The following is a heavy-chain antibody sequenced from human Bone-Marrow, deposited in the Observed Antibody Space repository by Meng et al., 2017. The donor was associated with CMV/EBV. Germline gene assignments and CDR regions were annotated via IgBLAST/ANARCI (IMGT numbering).Heavy chain of an antibody. Sequence: GESLKISCTASGFTFGDYAMSWVRQAPGKGLEWVGRIRSKANSYATAYAASVKGRFTISRDDSKNTAYLQMNSLKTEDTAVYYCTTRVAGPSHYYYYGMDVWGQGTTVTVSS. V-gene: IGHV3-73*01. CDR3: TTRVAGPSHYYYYGMDV. CDR1: GFTFGDYA. D-gene: IGHD6-13*01. J-gene: IGHJ6*02. CDR2: IRSKANSYAT.